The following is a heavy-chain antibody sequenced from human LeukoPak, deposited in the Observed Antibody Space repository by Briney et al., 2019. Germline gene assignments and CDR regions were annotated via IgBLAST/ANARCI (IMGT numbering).Heavy chain of an antibody. CDR3: ARDGPVK. CDR1: GGSISSYY. V-gene: IGHV4-59*01. D-gene: IGHD3-22*01. CDR2: IYYSGST. J-gene: IGHJ4*02. Sequence: PSETLSLTCTVSGGSISSYYWSWIRQPPGKGLEWIGYIYYSGSTNYNPSLKSRVTISVDTSKNQFSLKLSSVTSADTAVYYCARDGPVKWGQGTLVTVSS.